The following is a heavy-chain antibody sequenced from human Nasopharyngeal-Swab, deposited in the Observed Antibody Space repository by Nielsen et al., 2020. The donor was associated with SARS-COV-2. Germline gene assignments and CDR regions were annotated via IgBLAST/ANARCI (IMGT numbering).Heavy chain of an antibody. CDR1: GFTFRSYW. Sequence: GESLKISCAASGFTFRSYWMNWVRQAPGKGLEWVSYISSSSSTIYYADSVKGRFTISRDNSKNTLYLQMNSLRAEDTAVYYCARDYGSMIYYMDVWGKGTPVTVSS. V-gene: IGHV3-48*01. CDR3: ARDYGSMIYYMDV. D-gene: IGHD4-17*01. CDR2: ISSSSSTI. J-gene: IGHJ6*03.